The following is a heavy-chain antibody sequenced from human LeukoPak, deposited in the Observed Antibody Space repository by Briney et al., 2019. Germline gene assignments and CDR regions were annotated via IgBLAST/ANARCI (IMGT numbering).Heavy chain of an antibody. D-gene: IGHD4-23*01. CDR2: IYTSGST. V-gene: IGHV4-61*02. CDR3: ARERLYGGNSRFDY. CDR1: GGSISSGSYY. Sequence: SQTLSLTCTVSGGSISSGSYYWSWIRQPAGKGLEWIGRIYTSGSTNYNPSLKGQVTISVDTSKNQFSLKLSSVTAADTAVYYCARERLYGGNSRFDYWGQGTLVTVSS. J-gene: IGHJ4*02.